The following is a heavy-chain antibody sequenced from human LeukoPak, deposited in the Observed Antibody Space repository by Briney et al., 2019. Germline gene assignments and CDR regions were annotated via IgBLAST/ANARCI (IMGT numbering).Heavy chain of an antibody. Sequence: GGSLRLSCAASGFTVSTNYMSWVRQAPGKGLEWVSIIYSGGSTYYADSVKGGFTISRDKSKNTLFLQMNSLRAEDTAVYYCASSGYYSDFDYWGQGTLVTVSS. J-gene: IGHJ4*02. V-gene: IGHV3-53*01. D-gene: IGHD3-22*01. CDR1: GFTVSTNY. CDR2: IYSGGST. CDR3: ASSGYYSDFDY.